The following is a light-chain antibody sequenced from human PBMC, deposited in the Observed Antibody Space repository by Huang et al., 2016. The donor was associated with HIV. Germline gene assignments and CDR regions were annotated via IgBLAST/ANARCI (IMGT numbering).Light chain of an antibody. CDR2: GAS. CDR3: QQYERPPDT. J-gene: IGKJ3*01. V-gene: IGKV3-20*01. CDR1: QSVGIY. Sequence: EIVLTQSPGTLSLPPGERATLSCRASQSVGIYLAWYQQKPGQAPRLLIYGASTRVTGIPDRFSGGGSGTDFTLSISRLEPEDFAVYYCQQYERPPDTFGPGTKVNIK.